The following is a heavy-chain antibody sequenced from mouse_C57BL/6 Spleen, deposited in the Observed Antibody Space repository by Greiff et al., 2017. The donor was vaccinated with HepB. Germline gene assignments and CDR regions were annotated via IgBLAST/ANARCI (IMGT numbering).Heavy chain of an antibody. D-gene: IGHD2-10*02. CDR2: IWSGGST. V-gene: IGHV2-2*01. CDR1: GFSLTSYG. J-gene: IGHJ4*01. CDR3: ASNRGYDYDAMDY. Sequence: VKLVESGAGLVQPSQSLSITCTVSGFSLTSYGVHWVRQSPGKGLEWLGVIWSGGSTDYNAAFISRLSIRKDNSKSQVFIKMNSLQADDTAIYYCASNRGYDYDAMDYWGQGTSVTGSS.